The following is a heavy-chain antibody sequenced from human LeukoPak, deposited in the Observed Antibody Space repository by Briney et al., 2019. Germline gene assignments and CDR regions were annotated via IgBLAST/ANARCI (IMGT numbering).Heavy chain of an antibody. V-gene: IGHV4-39*01. Sequence: SETLSLTCTVSGGSISSSSYYWGWIRQPPGKGLEWIGNIYYSGSTYYNPSLKSRLTISVDTSKNQFSLRLNSVTAADTAVYYCANAGAYYNFWSGYSGDQFGYWGQGTLVTVSS. J-gene: IGHJ4*02. CDR2: IYYSGST. CDR1: GGSISSSSYY. CDR3: ANAGAYYNFWSGYSGDQFGY. D-gene: IGHD3-3*01.